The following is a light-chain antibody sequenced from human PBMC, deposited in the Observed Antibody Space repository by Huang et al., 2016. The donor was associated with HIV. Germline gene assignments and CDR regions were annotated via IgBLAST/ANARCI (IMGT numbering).Light chain of an antibody. J-gene: IGKJ1*01. CDR3: QQYYNIMTWS. Sequence: DIQWTQSPSSLSASVGGTVTIPCRASQDVRSSVAWYQQKPGKAPKLLVYAASRLETGVPSRFSGSVSGTDYTLTIRGLQPADFATYYCQQYYNIMTWSFGQGTKVDIK. CDR2: AAS. CDR1: QDVRSS. V-gene: IGKV1-NL1*01.